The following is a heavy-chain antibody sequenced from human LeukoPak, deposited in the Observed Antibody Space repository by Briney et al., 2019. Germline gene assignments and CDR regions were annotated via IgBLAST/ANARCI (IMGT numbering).Heavy chain of an antibody. V-gene: IGHV3-30-3*01. CDR3: ARDHIVVVPAATDYVAVDY. D-gene: IGHD2-2*01. Sequence: GRSLRLSCAASGFTFSSYAMHWVRQAPGKGLEWVAVISYDGSNKYYADSVKGRFTISRDNSKNTLYLQMSSLRAEDTAVYYCARDHIVVVPAATDYVAVDYWGQGTLVTVSS. CDR2: ISYDGSNK. CDR1: GFTFSSYA. J-gene: IGHJ4*02.